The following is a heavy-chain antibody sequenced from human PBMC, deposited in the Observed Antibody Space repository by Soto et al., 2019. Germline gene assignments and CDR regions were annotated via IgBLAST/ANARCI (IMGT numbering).Heavy chain of an antibody. CDR2: INPNSGGT. CDR1: GYTFTVYY. Sequence: ASVKVSCKASGYTFTVYYMHWVRQAPGQGLEWMGWINPNSGGTNYAQKFQGRVTMTRDTSISTAYMELSRLRSDDTAVYYCARGRGSSEDWFDPWGQGTLVTDSS. CDR3: ARGRGSSEDWFDP. D-gene: IGHD6-19*01. J-gene: IGHJ5*02. V-gene: IGHV1-2*02.